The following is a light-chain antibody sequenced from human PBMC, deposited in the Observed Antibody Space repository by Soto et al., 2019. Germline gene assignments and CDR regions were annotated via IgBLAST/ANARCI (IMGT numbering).Light chain of an antibody. CDR1: QSISN. J-gene: IGKJ1*01. V-gene: IGKV3-15*01. CDR2: GAS. Sequence: EIVLTQAPAALSLSPGERATLSCRANQSISNLAWYQQKPGQAPRLLIYGASTRATGIPARFSGSGSGTEFTLTISSLQSEDFAVYYCPQYENWPRTFGQGTKVDIK. CDR3: PQYENWPRT.